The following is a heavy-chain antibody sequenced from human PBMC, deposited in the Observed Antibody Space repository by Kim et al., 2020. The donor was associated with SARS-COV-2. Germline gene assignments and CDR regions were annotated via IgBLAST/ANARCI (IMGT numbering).Heavy chain of an antibody. J-gene: IGHJ6*02. D-gene: IGHD2-2*01. CDR3: ARDRKRIVVVPAPPYYYYYGMDV. CDR1: GFTFSSYS. V-gene: IGHV3-21*01. CDR2: ISSSSSYI. Sequence: GGSLRLSCAASGFTFSSYSMNWVRQAPGKGLEWVSSISSSSSYIYYADSVKGRFTISRDNAKNSLYLQMNSLRAEDTAVYYCARDRKRIVVVPAPPYYYYYGMDVWGQGTTVTVSS.